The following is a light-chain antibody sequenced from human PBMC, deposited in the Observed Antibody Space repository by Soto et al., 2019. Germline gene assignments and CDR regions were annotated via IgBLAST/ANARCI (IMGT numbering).Light chain of an antibody. CDR2: GAS. Sequence: EIVLTQSPGTLSLSPGERATLSCRASQSVSSSYLAWYQQKPGQAPRLLIYGASSRATGIPDRFSGSGSGTDFTLTISRLEPEYFAVYYCQQYGSSRWTFGQGTKVDVK. V-gene: IGKV3-20*01. J-gene: IGKJ1*01. CDR3: QQYGSSRWT. CDR1: QSVSSSY.